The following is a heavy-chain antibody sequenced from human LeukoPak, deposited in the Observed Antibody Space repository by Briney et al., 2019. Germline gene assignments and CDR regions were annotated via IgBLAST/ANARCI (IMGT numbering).Heavy chain of an antibody. CDR1: GFTFSSYG. V-gene: IGHV3-30*18. J-gene: IGHJ4*02. CDR2: ISYDGSNK. CDR3: AKADWGDIVVVVAATFFDY. Sequence: PGGSLRLSCAASGFTFSSYGMHWVRQAPGKGLEWVAVISYDGSNKYYADSVKGRFTISRDNSKNPLYLQMNSLIAEDTAVYYRAKADWGDIVVVVAATFFDYWGQGTLVTVSS. D-gene: IGHD2-15*01.